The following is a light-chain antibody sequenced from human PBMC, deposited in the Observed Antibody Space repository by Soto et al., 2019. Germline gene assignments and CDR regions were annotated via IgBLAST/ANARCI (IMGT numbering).Light chain of an antibody. CDR1: QSVSSY. CDR2: DAS. J-gene: IGKJ1*01. Sequence: EIVLRQSPATLSLSPGERATLSFRASQSVSSYLACYQQKPGQAPRLLIYDASNRATGIPARFSGSGSGTDFTLTISSLEPEDFAVYDCQQRSNWPTFGQGTKVDI. V-gene: IGKV3-11*01. CDR3: QQRSNWPT.